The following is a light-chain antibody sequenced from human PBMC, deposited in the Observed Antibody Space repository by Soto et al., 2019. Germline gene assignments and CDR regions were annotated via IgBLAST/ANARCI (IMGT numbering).Light chain of an antibody. CDR2: DAS. J-gene: IGKJ1*01. CDR3: QQRSNWPWT. Sequence: ETVLTQSPATLSLSPGERATLSCRASPSVSTYLAWYQQKPGQAPRLLIYDASNRATGIPARFSGSGSGTDFTRTISSLEPEDFAVYYCQQRSNWPWTFGQGTKVEIK. V-gene: IGKV3-11*01. CDR1: PSVSTY.